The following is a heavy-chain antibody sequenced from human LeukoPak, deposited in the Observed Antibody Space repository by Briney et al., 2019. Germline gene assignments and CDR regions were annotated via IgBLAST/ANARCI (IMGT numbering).Heavy chain of an antibody. CDR2: INPNRCGT. J-gene: IGHJ4*02. V-gene: IGHV1-2*02. D-gene: IGHD1-14*01. Sequence: GASVKVSCRSSGYTFIGYYMHGVRQAPGQGVEGMGCINPNRCGTNYAQKFHGRVTMTRERSISTTYMELSRLRSDDTAVYYCAKDHTIRSFDSWGQGTLVTVSS. CDR1: GYTFIGYY. CDR3: AKDHTIRSFDS.